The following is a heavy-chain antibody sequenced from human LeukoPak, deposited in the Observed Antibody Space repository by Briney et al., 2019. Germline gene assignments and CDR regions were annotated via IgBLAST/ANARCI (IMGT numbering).Heavy chain of an antibody. Sequence: SGTLSLTCGVSGGSVTTTNWWTWVRQPPGKGLEWIGEVHLDGRTNYNPSLQSRLTISVNLSENHISLKLTSVTAADTAVYYCAREGGFYRPLDYSGQGTLVTVAS. J-gene: IGHJ4*02. CDR2: VHLDGRT. D-gene: IGHD3-3*01. V-gene: IGHV4-4*02. CDR1: GGSVTTTNW. CDR3: AREGGFYRPLDY.